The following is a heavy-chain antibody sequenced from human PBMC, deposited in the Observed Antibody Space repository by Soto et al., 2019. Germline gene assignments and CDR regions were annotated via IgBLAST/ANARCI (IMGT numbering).Heavy chain of an antibody. V-gene: IGHV3-66*01. D-gene: IGHD5-12*01. J-gene: IGHJ6*03. CDR2: IYSGGST. CDR3: ARGSRIVATTSKIYYYYYYMDV. Sequence: EVQLVESGGGLVQPGGSLRLSCAASGFTVSSNYMSWVRQAPGKGLEWVSVIYSGGSTYYADSVKGRFTISRDNSKNKLYLQMNSLRAEDTAVYYCARGSRIVATTSKIYYYYYYMDVWGKGTTVTVSS. CDR1: GFTVSSNY.